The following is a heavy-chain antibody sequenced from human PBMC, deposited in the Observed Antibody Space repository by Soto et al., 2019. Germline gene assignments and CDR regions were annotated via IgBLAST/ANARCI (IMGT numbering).Heavy chain of an antibody. CDR1: GGTFSSYA. D-gene: IGHD3-3*01. CDR3: ARDRPHDFWSGYYSNDAFDI. V-gene: IGHV1-69*06. Sequence: ASVKVSCKASGGTFSSYAISWVRQAPGQGLEWMGGIIPIFGTANYAQKFQGRVTITADKSTSTAYMELSSLRSEDTAVYYCARDRPHDFWSGYYSNDAFDIWGQVTMVTVSS. J-gene: IGHJ3*02. CDR2: IIPIFGTA.